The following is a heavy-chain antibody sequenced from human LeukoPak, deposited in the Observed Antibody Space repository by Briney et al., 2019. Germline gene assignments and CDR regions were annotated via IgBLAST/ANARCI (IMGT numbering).Heavy chain of an antibody. CDR1: GFTFSSYW. J-gene: IGHJ6*02. Sequence: GGSLRLSCAASGFTFSSYWMSWVRQAPGKGLEWVANIKQDGSEKYYVDSVKGRFTISRDNAKNSLYLQMNSLRAEDTAVYYCARVGYSSSWYVYYYGMDVWGQGTTVTVSS. V-gene: IGHV3-7*01. CDR3: ARVGYSSSWYVYYYGMDV. CDR2: IKQDGSEK. D-gene: IGHD6-13*01.